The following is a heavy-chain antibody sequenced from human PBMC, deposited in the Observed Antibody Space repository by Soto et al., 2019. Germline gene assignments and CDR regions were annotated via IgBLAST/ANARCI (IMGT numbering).Heavy chain of an antibody. Sequence: QVQLVESGGGVVQPGRSLRLSCAASGFTFSNFAMHWVRQAPGRGLEWVALISYDRSNKYYAGSVKGRFTISRDNSKNTLYLQMNRLRAEDTALYYCARGGVFYGSGSFYAFDIWGQGTMVIVSS. CDR1: GFTFSNFA. J-gene: IGHJ3*02. CDR3: ARGGVFYGSGSFYAFDI. D-gene: IGHD3-10*01. CDR2: ISYDRSNK. V-gene: IGHV3-30*03.